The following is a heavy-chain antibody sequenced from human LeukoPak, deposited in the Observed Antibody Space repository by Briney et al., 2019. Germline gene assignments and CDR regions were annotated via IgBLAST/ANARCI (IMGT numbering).Heavy chain of an antibody. V-gene: IGHV4-34*01. CDR1: GGSFSGYY. Sequence: SETLSLTCAVYGGSFSGYYWSWTRQPPGKGLEWIGEINHSGSTNYNPSLKSRVTISVDTSKNQFSLKLSSVTAADTAVYYCATSSGWYHEFDYWGQGTLVTVSS. CDR2: INHSGST. CDR3: ATSSGWYHEFDY. D-gene: IGHD6-19*01. J-gene: IGHJ4*02.